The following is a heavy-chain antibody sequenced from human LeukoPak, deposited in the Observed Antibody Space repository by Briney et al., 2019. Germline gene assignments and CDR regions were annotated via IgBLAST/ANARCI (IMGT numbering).Heavy chain of an antibody. CDR2: ISSNGGST. D-gene: IGHD4-23*01. CDR1: GFTFSSYA. CDR3: ARDVYGSNSGGYFQH. V-gene: IGHV3-64*01. Sequence: GGSLRLSCAASGFTFSSYAMHWVRQAPGKGLEYVSAISSNGGSTYYANSVKGRFTISRDNSKNTLYLQMGSLRAEDMAVYYCARDVYGSNSGGYFQHWGQGTLVTVSS. J-gene: IGHJ1*01.